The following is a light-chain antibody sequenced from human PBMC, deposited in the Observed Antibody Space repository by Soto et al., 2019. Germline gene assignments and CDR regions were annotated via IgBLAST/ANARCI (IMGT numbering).Light chain of an antibody. J-gene: IGKJ2*01. V-gene: IGKV1-6*01. Sequence: AIPMTQSPSSLSASVGDRDTIPCRASQDIRTDVAWYQQKPGKAPKLLIYAASSLQSGVSSRFSGSGSGTDFTLTISSLQPEDFATYFCLQDYNYPYTFGQGTKVDIK. CDR2: AAS. CDR1: QDIRTD. CDR3: LQDYNYPYT.